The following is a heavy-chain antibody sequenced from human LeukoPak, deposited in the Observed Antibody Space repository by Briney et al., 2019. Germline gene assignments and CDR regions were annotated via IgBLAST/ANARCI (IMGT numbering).Heavy chain of an antibody. V-gene: IGHV3-48*01. Sequence: GGSLRLSCAASGFIFSRYNMNWVRQAPGKGREWVSYISSSGTIYYADSVKGRFTISRDNAKNSLYLQMNSLRAEDTAVYYCARELSNYDFWLWGQGTLVTVSS. J-gene: IGHJ4*02. CDR1: GFIFSRYN. CDR2: ISSSGTI. D-gene: IGHD3-3*01. CDR3: ARELSNYDFWL.